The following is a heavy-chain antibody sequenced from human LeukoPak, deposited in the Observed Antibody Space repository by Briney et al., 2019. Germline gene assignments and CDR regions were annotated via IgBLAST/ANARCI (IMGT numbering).Heavy chain of an antibody. CDR1: GFTFSSYA. V-gene: IGHV3-23*01. CDR3: TTDATHGY. D-gene: IGHD4-17*01. J-gene: IGHJ4*02. CDR2: ISGSGGGT. Sequence: GGSLRLSCAASGFTFSSYAMSWVRQAPGKGLEWVSAISGSGGGTYYADSVKGRFTISRDNSKNTLYLQMNSLKTEDTAVYYCTTDATHGYWGQGTLVTVSS.